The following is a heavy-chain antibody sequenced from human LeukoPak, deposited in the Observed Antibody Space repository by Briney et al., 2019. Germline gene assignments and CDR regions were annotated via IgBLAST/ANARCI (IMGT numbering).Heavy chain of an antibody. Sequence: GGSLRLSYAASGFTFDDYAMHWVRQAPGKGLEWVSGISWNSGSIGYADSVKGRFTISRDNAKNSLYLQMNSLRAEDTALYYCAKLNDYDAFDIWGQGTMVTVSS. V-gene: IGHV3-9*01. CDR1: GFTFDDYA. CDR2: ISWNSGSI. D-gene: IGHD1-1*01. J-gene: IGHJ3*02. CDR3: AKLNDYDAFDI.